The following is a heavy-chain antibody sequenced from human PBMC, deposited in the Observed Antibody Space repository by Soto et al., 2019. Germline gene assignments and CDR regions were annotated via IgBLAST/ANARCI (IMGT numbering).Heavy chain of an antibody. D-gene: IGHD3-22*01. J-gene: IGHJ4*02. Sequence: PGGSLRLSCAASGFTFSSYAMSCVRQAPGKGLEWVSAISGSGGSTYYADSVKGRFTISRDNSKNTLYLQMNSLRAEDTAVYYCAKNRDLIVVVIAYFDYWGQGTLVTVSS. CDR1: GFTFSSYA. CDR2: ISGSGGST. CDR3: AKNRDLIVVVIAYFDY. V-gene: IGHV3-23*01.